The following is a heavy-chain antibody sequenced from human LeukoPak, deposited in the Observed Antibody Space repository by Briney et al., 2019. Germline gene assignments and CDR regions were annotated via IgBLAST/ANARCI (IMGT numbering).Heavy chain of an antibody. CDR2: IYYSGST. CDR1: GGSISSSSYY. Sequence: PSETLSLTCTVSGGSISSSSYYWGWIRQPPGKGLEWIGSIYYSGSTYYNPSLKSRVTISVDTSKNQFSLKLSSVTAADTAVYYCARPRYYYMDVWGKGTTVTVSS. J-gene: IGHJ6*03. CDR3: ARPRYYYMDV. V-gene: IGHV4-39*01.